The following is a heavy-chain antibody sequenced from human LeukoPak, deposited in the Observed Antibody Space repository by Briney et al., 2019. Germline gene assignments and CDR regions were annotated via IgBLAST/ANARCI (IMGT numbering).Heavy chain of an antibody. D-gene: IGHD2-21*02. Sequence: GGPLRLPCTVSGFPFSSCGMHGLRQAPGKGLEWVTLIRYDRSNKHYAHSVKGRLTISRDNLKNTLYLQMNSLRPEDTAMYYCAKGPPIVVVTANLDYWGQGTLGTVSS. CDR2: IRYDRSNK. J-gene: IGHJ4*02. CDR1: GFPFSSCG. V-gene: IGHV3-30*02. CDR3: AKGPPIVVVTANLDY.